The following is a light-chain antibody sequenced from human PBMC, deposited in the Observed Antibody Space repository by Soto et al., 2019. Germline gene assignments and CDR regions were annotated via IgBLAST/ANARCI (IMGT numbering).Light chain of an antibody. V-gene: IGKV1-5*01. Sequence: DIQMTQSPSTLSASVGDRVTVTCRASKSISSWLAWYQQKPGKAPKLLIYDASNLESGVPSRFSGSGSGTEFTLTISSLQPDDFATYYCQQYNTYPMFGQGTKVEIK. CDR2: DAS. J-gene: IGKJ1*01. CDR1: KSISSW. CDR3: QQYNTYPM.